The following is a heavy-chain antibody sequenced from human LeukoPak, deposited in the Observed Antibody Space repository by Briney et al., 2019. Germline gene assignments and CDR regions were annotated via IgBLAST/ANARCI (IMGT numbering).Heavy chain of an antibody. CDR3: ARAPIGRDAFDI. CDR1: GGSISSGSYY. V-gene: IGHV4-61*02. D-gene: IGHD3-10*01. CDR2: IYTSGST. Sequence: PSQTLSLTCTVSGGSISSGSYYWSWIRQPAGKGLEWIGRIYTSGSTNYNPSLKSRVTISVDTSKNQFSLKLSSVTAADTAVYYCARAPIGRDAFDIWGQGTMVTVSS. J-gene: IGHJ3*02.